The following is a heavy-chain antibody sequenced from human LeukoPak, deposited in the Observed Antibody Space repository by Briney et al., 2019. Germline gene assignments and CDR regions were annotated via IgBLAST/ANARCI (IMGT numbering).Heavy chain of an antibody. Sequence: GGSLRLSCAASGFTVSSNYMSWVRQAPGKGLEWVANIKQDGSEKYYVDSVKGRFTISRDNAKNSLYLQMNSLRAEDTAVYYCARDKGVGATEFDYWGQGTLVTVSS. CDR1: GFTVSSNY. V-gene: IGHV3-7*01. CDR3: ARDKGVGATEFDY. J-gene: IGHJ4*02. CDR2: IKQDGSEK. D-gene: IGHD1-26*01.